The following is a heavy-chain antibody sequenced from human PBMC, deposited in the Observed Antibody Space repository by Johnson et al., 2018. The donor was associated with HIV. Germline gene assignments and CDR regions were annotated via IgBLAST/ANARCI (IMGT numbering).Heavy chain of an antibody. J-gene: IGHJ3*02. CDR3: AKDWDRWLQPPGDAFDI. V-gene: IGHV3-15*01. CDR2: IKSKTDGGTT. Sequence: VQLVESGGGVVQPGRSLRLSCAASGFTFINAWMSWVRQAPGKGLEWVGRIKSKTDGGTTDYAAPVKGRFTISRDDSKNTLYLQMNSLRVEDTAVYYCAKDWDRWLQPPGDAFDIRGRGTMVTVSS. CDR1: GFTFINAW. D-gene: IGHD5-24*01.